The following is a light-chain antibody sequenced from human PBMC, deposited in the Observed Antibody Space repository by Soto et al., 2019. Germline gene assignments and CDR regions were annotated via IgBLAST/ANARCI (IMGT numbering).Light chain of an antibody. CDR2: DVS. V-gene: IGLV2-8*01. CDR1: RSNIGSYDF. CDR3: SSYAGRNNYV. Sequence: QSVLTQPPPASGSPGQSVTISCAGSRSNIGSYDFVAWYQQHPGKAPKLIIYDVSERPSGVPDRFSGSKSGTAASLTVSGLQAEDEADYYCSSYAGRNNYVFGTGTKVTVL. J-gene: IGLJ1*01.